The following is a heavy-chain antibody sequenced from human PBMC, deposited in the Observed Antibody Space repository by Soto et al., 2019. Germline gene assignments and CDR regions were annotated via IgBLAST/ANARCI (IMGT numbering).Heavy chain of an antibody. D-gene: IGHD3-22*01. CDR2: IYYSGST. V-gene: IGHV4-31*03. CDR1: GGSISSGGYY. J-gene: IGHJ2*01. Sequence: QVQLQESGPGLVKPSQTLSLTCTVSGGSISSGGYYWSWIRQHPGKGLEWIGYIYYSGSTYYNPSRKSRVTISVDTSKNQFSLKLSSVTAADTAVYYCARGSYYYDSSGYYSLYFDLWGRGTLVTVSS. CDR3: ARGSYYYDSSGYYSLYFDL.